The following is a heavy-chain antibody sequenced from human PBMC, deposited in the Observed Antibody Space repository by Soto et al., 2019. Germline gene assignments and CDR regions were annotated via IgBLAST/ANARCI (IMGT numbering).Heavy chain of an antibody. CDR3: ARERSSSGWYLDAFDI. J-gene: IGHJ3*02. D-gene: IGHD6-19*01. V-gene: IGHV3-21*01. CDR2: ISSSSSYI. Sequence: VQLVQSGAEVKKTGASVKVSCKASGYTFSSYSMNWVRQAPGKGLEWVSSISSSSSYIYYADSVKGRFTISRDNAKNSLYLQMNSLRAEDTAVYYCARERSSSGWYLDAFDIWGQGTMVTVSS. CDR1: GYTFSSYS.